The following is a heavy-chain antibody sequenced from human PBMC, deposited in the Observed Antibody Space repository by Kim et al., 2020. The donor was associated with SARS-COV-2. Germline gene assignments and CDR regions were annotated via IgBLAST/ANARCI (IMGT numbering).Heavy chain of an antibody. J-gene: IGHJ4*02. CDR1: GYSFTTFA. D-gene: IGHD6-19*01. CDR2: INGGNGNT. CDR3: AREAVAGSFDH. Sequence: ASVKVSCKASGYSFTTFALYWVRRAPGQRLEWMGWINGGNGNTRYSQQFQARVSITRDTSATTAYLELSGLRSEDTAVYYCAREAVAGSFDHWGQGPLVTVSS. V-gene: IGHV1-3*01.